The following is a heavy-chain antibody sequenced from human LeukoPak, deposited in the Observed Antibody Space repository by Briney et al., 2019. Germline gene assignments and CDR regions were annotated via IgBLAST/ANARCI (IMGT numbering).Heavy chain of an antibody. V-gene: IGHV3-30*02. J-gene: IGHJ6*03. D-gene: IGHD5-18*01. CDR3: AKDYWAAMVTTYYYYMDV. CDR1: GFTFSNYG. Sequence: GGSLRLSCAASGFTFSNYGMHWVRQAPGKGLEWVAFIRYDGSNKYYADSVKGRFTISRDNSKNTLYLQMNSLRAEDTAVYYCAKDYWAAMVTTYYYYMDVWGKGTTVTISS. CDR2: IRYDGSNK.